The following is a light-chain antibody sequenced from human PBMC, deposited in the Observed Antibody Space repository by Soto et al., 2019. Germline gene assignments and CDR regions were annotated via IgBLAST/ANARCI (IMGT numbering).Light chain of an antibody. J-gene: IGLJ1*01. V-gene: IGLV2-14*01. Sequence: QSVLXQPASVSGSPGQSITISCTGTSSDIGDYNYVSWYQQHPGKAPKLMIYDVSNRPSGVSNRFSGSKSGNTASLTISGLQADDEADYYCSSYTSSSTYVIGTGTKVTVL. CDR1: SSDIGDYNY. CDR2: DVS. CDR3: SSYTSSSTYV.